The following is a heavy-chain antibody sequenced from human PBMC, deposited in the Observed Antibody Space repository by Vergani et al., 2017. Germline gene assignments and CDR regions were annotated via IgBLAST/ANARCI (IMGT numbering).Heavy chain of an antibody. CDR3: ARSRVVPAAIPGYYYGMDV. J-gene: IGHJ6*02. Sequence: QVQLQESGPGLVKPSQTLSLTCTVSGGSISSGSYYWSWIRQPAGKGLEWIGRIYTSGSTNYNPSLKSRVTISVDTSKNQFSLKLSSVTAADTAVYYCARSRVVPAAIPGYYYGMDVWGQGTTVTVSS. D-gene: IGHD2-2*02. V-gene: IGHV4-61*02. CDR2: IYTSGST. CDR1: GGSISSGSYY.